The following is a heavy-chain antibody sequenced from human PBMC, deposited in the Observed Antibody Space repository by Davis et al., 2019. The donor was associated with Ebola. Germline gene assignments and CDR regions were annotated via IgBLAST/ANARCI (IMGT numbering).Heavy chain of an antibody. CDR2: ISSGSSTI. J-gene: IGHJ4*02. Sequence: GESLKISCAASGFTFSSYGMHWVRQAPGKGLEWGSYISSGSSTIYYADSVKGRFTISRDNAKNSLYLQMNSLRDEDTAVYYCARGPSTGNSFTYWGQGTLVTVSS. CDR3: ARGPSTGNSFTY. V-gene: IGHV3-48*02. D-gene: IGHD4-23*01. CDR1: GFTFSSYG.